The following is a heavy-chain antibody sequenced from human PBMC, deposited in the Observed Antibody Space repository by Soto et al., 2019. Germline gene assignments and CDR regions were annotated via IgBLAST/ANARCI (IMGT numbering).Heavy chain of an antibody. Sequence: QVQLVQSGAELKKPGASVNISCTASGFTFSDNLINWVRQAPGQGLEWMGWLNPDTGNTRYSETFQGRVTISRHSSASIAYLELSDLEKEDTALDCCAIDRHRVGPRANDAFDVWGQGTMITVSS. J-gene: IGHJ3*01. CDR3: AIDRHRVGPRANDAFDV. CDR2: LNPDTGNT. V-gene: IGHV1-3*01. CDR1: GFTFSDNL.